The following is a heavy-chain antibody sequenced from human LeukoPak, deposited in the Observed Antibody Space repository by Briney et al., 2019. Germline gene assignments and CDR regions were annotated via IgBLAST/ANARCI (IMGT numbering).Heavy chain of an antibody. V-gene: IGHV3-66*04. Sequence: PGGSLRLSCAASGFTVSTNYMSWVRQAPGKGLECVSIIYSGGGTYYADSVKGRFTISRDNFKNTLSFQMNSLRDEDTAVYYCARQSSWGPYNWFDPWGQGTLVTVSS. CDR2: IYSGGGT. D-gene: IGHD6-13*01. J-gene: IGHJ5*02. CDR3: ARQSSWGPYNWFDP. CDR1: GFTVSTNY.